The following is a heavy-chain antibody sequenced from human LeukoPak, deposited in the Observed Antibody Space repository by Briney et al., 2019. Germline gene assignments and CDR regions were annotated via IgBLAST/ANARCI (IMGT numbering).Heavy chain of an antibody. CDR3: AKTKGYSYGYYFDY. CDR1: GFTFSSYA. V-gene: IGHV3-30*18. J-gene: IGHJ4*02. D-gene: IGHD5-18*01. Sequence: GGSLRLSCAASGFTFSSYAMHWVRQSLGKGLEWVAVMSYDGFNKYYADSVEGRFTISRDNSKNTLYLQMNSLRAEDTAVYYCAKTKGYSYGYYFDYWGQGTLVTVSS. CDR2: MSYDGFNK.